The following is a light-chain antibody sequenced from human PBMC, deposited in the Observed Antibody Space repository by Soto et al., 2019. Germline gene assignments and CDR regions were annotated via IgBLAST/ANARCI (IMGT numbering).Light chain of an antibody. CDR1: QSISSW. J-gene: IGKJ5*01. CDR3: QQLFDSPIT. V-gene: IGKV1-5*01. Sequence: DIQMTQSPSTLSASVGDRVTITCRASQSISSWLAWYQQTPGKAPKLLIYDASSVESGVPSRFSATVSGTEFSLTITSLQPEDFATYYCQQLFDSPITFGQGARLEIK. CDR2: DAS.